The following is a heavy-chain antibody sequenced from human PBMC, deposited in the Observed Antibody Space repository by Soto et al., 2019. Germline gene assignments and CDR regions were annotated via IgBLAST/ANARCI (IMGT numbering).Heavy chain of an antibody. CDR2: IYSGGST. Sequence: GGSLRLSCAASGFTASSNYMSWVRQAPGKGLEWVSVIYSGGSTYYADSVKGRFTISRDNSKNTLYLQMNSLRAEDTAVYYCARVYYDSSGFDYWGQGTLVTVSS. D-gene: IGHD3-22*01. J-gene: IGHJ4*02. CDR3: ARVYYDSSGFDY. V-gene: IGHV3-53*01. CDR1: GFTASSNY.